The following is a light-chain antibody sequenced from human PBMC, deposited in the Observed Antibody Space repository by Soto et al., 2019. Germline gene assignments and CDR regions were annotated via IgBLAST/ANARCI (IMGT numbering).Light chain of an antibody. CDR3: QQYHSSPRT. V-gene: IGKV3-15*01. CDR2: GAS. Sequence: EIVMTQSPATLSVSPGERATLSCRASQSISSNLAWYQQKPGQAPRLLIHGASTRATGFPARFSGSGSGTDFTLTISRLEPEDFAVYYCQQYHSSPRTFGQGTKVDIK. CDR1: QSISSN. J-gene: IGKJ1*01.